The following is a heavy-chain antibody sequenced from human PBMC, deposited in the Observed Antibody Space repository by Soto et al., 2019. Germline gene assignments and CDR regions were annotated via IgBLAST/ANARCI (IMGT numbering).Heavy chain of an antibody. V-gene: IGHV3-21*01. CDR3: AREDSIIIPAVSDF. CDR1: GFNFNNYG. J-gene: IGHJ4*02. CDR2: VSKSDYT. D-gene: IGHD2-2*01. Sequence: GGSLRLSCEVSGFNFNNYGINWVRQAPGKGLERVSSVSKSDYTYYSDSVKGRFTISRDNAKNSVSLQMNTLRAEDTAVYYCAREDSIIIPAVSDFWGQGTLVTVSS.